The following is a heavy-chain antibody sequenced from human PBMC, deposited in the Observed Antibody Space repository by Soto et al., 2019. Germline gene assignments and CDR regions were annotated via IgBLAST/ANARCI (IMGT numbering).Heavy chain of an antibody. V-gene: IGHV3-7*03. D-gene: IGHD6-19*01. J-gene: IGHJ4*02. Sequence: GGSLRLSCIPSEFTSISSFIGWVSQAPGKGLERDANINQDESGTYYVDSVNGRFTSARDDAKNSLYLQMDSRRAEDMAVYYCANYVRGSGRYFFDHWGQGTQGTVSS. CDR1: EFTSISSF. CDR3: ANYVRGSGRYFFDH. CDR2: INQDESGT.